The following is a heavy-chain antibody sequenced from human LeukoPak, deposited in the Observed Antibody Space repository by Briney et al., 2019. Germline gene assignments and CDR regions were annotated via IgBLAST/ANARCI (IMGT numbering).Heavy chain of an antibody. CDR1: GFTVSSNY. CDR3: ARERAPGPRHDYGAVGY. J-gene: IGHJ4*02. V-gene: IGHV3-53*01. Sequence: GGSLRLSCAASGFTVSSNYMSWVRQAPGKGLEWVSVIYSGGSTYYADSVKGRFTISRDNSKNTLYLQMNGLRAEDTAVYYCARERAPGPRHDYGAVGYWGQGTLVTVSS. D-gene: IGHD4-17*01. CDR2: IYSGGST.